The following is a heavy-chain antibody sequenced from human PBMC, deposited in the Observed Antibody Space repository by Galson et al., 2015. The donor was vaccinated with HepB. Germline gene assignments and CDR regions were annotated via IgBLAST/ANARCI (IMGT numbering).Heavy chain of an antibody. J-gene: IGHJ4*02. V-gene: IGHV3-21*01. Sequence: SLRLSCAASGFTFSSYSMSWVRQAPGKGLEWVSSISSSSYIYYADSVKGRFTTSRDNAKNSLYLQMNSLRAEDTAVYYCAGSPSNYQYSGSFFWGQGTLVTVSS. D-gene: IGHD1-26*01. CDR1: GFTFSSYS. CDR2: ISSSSYI. CDR3: AGSPSNYQYSGSFF.